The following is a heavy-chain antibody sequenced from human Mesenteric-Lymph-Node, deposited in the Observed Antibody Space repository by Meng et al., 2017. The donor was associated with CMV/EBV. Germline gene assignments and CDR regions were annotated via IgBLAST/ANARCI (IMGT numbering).Heavy chain of an antibody. CDR1: GGSVSSGSYY. D-gene: IGHD6-13*01. V-gene: IGHV4-61*01. CDR3: ARDLYSSSFMDV. CDR2: IYYSGST. J-gene: IGHJ6*02. Sequence: SETLSLTCTVSGGSVSSGSYYWSWIRQPPGKGLEWIGYIYYSGSTNYNPSLKSRVTISVDTSKNQFSLKLTFVTAADTAVYYCARDLYSSSFMDVWGQGTTVTVSS.